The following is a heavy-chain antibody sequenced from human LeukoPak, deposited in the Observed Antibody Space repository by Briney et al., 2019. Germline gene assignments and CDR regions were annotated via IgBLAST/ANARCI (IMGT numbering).Heavy chain of an antibody. V-gene: IGHV4-34*01. CDR1: GFTFSDYY. CDR2: INHSGST. D-gene: IGHD6-6*01. CDR3: ARTRDSSSSGWFDP. Sequence: LRLSCSASGFTFSDYYMSRIRQPPGKGLEWIGEINHSGSTNYNPSLKSRVTISVDTSKNQFSLKLSSVTAADTAVYYCARTRDSSSSGWFDPWGQGTLVTVSS. J-gene: IGHJ5*02.